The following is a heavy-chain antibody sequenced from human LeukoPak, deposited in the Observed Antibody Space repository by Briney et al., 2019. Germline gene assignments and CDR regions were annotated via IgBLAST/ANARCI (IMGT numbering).Heavy chain of an antibody. J-gene: IGHJ4*02. D-gene: IGHD3-3*01. Sequence: PGGSLRLSCAASGFTFSNYWIHWVRQAPGKGLVWVSRINSDGSSTSYADSVKGRFTISRDNAKNTLYLQMNSLRAEDTAVYCCASGWESGLPYLDYWGQGTLVTVSS. CDR2: INSDGSST. CDR3: ASGWESGLPYLDY. CDR1: GFTFSNYW. V-gene: IGHV3-74*01.